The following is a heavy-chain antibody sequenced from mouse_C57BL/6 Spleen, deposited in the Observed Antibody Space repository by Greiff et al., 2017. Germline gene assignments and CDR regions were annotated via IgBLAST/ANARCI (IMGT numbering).Heavy chain of an antibody. V-gene: IGHV8-12*01. CDR2: IYWDDDK. CDR3: ARSGYGSSYWYFDV. Sequence: QVTLKESGPGILQSSQTLSLTCSFSGFSLSTSGMGVSWIRQPSGKGLEWLAHIYWDDDKRYNPSLKSRLTISKDTSRNQVYLKITSVDTADTATYYCARSGYGSSYWYFDVWGTGTTVTVSS. D-gene: IGHD1-1*01. CDR1: GFSLSTSGMG. J-gene: IGHJ1*03.